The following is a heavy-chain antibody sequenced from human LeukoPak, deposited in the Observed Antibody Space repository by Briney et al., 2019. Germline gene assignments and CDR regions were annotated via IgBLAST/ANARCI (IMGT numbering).Heavy chain of an antibody. D-gene: IGHD2-15*01. J-gene: IGHJ4*02. CDR2: IYHSGST. Sequence: SETLSLTFPVSGGSINSSNWWSLVRQPPGKGLEWIGEIYHSGSTNYNPSLKSRITISIDESNNQFSLKLSSVTAADTAVYYCARVGSSWYERTFDYWGQGTLVTVSS. V-gene: IGHV4-4*02. CDR1: GGSINSSNW. CDR3: ARVGSSWYERTFDY.